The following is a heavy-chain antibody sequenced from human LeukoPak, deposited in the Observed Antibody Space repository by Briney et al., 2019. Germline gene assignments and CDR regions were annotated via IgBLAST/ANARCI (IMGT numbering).Heavy chain of an antibody. CDR3: ARDGRFPPEVLPRYFDY. CDR2: IYYSGST. J-gene: IGHJ4*02. CDR1: GGSISSSSYY. D-gene: IGHD1-26*01. Sequence: SETLSLTCTVSGGSISSSSYYWGWLRQPPGKGLEWIGSIYYSGSTNYNPSLKSRVTISVDTSKNQFSLKLSSVTAADTAVYYCARDGRFPPEVLPRYFDYWGQGTLVTVSS. V-gene: IGHV4-39*07.